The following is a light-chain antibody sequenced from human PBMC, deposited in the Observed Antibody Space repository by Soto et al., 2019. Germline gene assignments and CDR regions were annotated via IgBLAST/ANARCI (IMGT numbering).Light chain of an antibody. Sequence: EIVLTQSPGTLSLSPGETATLSCRASQNVNTNYLAWYQQKLGQAPRLLNYRASFTVAGIPDRFSGSGSGTDFTLTIRRLEPEDFAVYYCQQYGSSPPFTFGQGTKLEIK. J-gene: IGKJ2*01. CDR1: QNVNTNY. V-gene: IGKV3-20*01. CDR3: QQYGSSPPFT. CDR2: RAS.